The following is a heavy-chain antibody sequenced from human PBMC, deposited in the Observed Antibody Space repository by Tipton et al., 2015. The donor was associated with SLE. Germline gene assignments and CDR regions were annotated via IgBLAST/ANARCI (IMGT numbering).Heavy chain of an antibody. D-gene: IGHD3-3*01. J-gene: IGHJ6*03. V-gene: IGHV4-59*12. CDR1: GGSISSYY. Sequence: TLSLTCTVSGGSISSYYWSWIRQPPGKGLEWIGYIYYSGSTNYNPSLKSRVTISVDTSKNQFSLKLSSVTAADTAVYYCARVDTYYDFWSGYSPFYYYYMDVWGKGTTVTVSS. CDR3: ARVDTYYDFWSGYSPFYYYYMDV. CDR2: IYYSGST.